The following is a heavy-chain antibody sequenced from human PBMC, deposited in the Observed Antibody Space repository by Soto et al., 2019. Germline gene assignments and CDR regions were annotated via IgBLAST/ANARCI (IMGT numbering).Heavy chain of an antibody. CDR3: ASLDTALITSDY. D-gene: IGHD5-18*01. Sequence: GFLRLSCAASGFIFSSYWMSWVRQAPGKGLEWVANIKQDGSEKNYVDSVKGRFTISRDNAKNSLYLQMSSLRAEDTALYYCASLDTALITSDYWGQGTQVTVS. V-gene: IGHV3-7*01. CDR1: GFIFSSYW. CDR2: IKQDGSEK. J-gene: IGHJ4*02.